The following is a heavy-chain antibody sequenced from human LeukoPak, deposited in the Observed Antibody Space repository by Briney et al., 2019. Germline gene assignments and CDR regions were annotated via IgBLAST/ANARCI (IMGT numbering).Heavy chain of an antibody. D-gene: IGHD4-17*01. Sequence: GGSLRLSCAASGFTVSSNYMSWVRQAPGKGLEWVSVIYSGGSTYYADSVKGRFTISRDNSKNTLYLQMNSLRAEDTAVYYCAKDSTYGDYPDYWGQGTLVTVSS. CDR1: GFTVSSNY. J-gene: IGHJ4*02. CDR2: IYSGGST. V-gene: IGHV3-66*01. CDR3: AKDSTYGDYPDY.